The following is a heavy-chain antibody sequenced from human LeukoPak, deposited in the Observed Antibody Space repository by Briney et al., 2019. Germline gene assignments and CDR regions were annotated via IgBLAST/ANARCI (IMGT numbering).Heavy chain of an antibody. V-gene: IGHV3-7*01. D-gene: IGHD4-17*01. J-gene: IGHJ6*02. CDR3: ARENGDYLYYYGMDV. CDR2: IKQDGSEK. Sequence: GGSLRLSCAASGFTFSSYWMSWVRQAPGKGLEWVANIKQDGSEKYYVDSVKGRFTISRDNAKNSLYLQMNSLRAEDTAVYYCARENGDYLYYYGMDVWGQGTTVTVSS. CDR1: GFTFSSYW.